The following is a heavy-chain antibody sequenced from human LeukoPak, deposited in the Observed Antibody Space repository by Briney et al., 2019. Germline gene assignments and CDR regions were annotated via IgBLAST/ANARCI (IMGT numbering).Heavy chain of an antibody. V-gene: IGHV1-24*01. CDR1: GYTFTSYY. D-gene: IGHD2-2*01. J-gene: IGHJ4*02. Sequence: GASVKVSCKASGYTFTSYYMHWVRQAPGKGLEWMGGFDPEDGETIYAQKFQGRVTMTEDTSTDTDYMELSSLRPEHTAVYYCATNLGYCSSTSCYDPYDYWGQGTLVTVSS. CDR3: ATNLGYCSSTSCYDPYDY. CDR2: FDPEDGET.